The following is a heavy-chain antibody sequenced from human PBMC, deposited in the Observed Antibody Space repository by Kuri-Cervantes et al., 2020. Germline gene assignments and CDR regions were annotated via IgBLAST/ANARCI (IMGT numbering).Heavy chain of an antibody. J-gene: IGHJ4*02. CDR3: ARDRSGYDKTYDY. CDR2: MSFDGSNK. CDR1: GFTFNTYA. D-gene: IGHD5-12*01. Sequence: GESLKISCAASGFTFNTYAMYWVRQAPGKGLEWVAVMSFDGSNKYYADSVKGRFTISRDNSKNTLYLLMNSPRAEDTAVYYCARDRSGYDKTYDYWGQGTLVTVSS. V-gene: IGHV3-30*07.